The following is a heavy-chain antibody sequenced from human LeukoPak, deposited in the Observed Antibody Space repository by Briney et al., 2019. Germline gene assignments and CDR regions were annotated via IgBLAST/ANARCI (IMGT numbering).Heavy chain of an antibody. CDR2: INHSGST. Sequence: SETLSLTCAVYGGSFSGYYWSWIRQPPGKGLEWTGEINHSGSTNYNPSLKSRVTISVDTSKNQFSLKLSSVTAADTAVYYCARGPPYVLRYFDWLQTNWFDPWGQGTLVTVSS. V-gene: IGHV4-34*01. J-gene: IGHJ5*02. CDR1: GGSFSGYY. D-gene: IGHD3-9*01. CDR3: ARGPPYVLRYFDWLQTNWFDP.